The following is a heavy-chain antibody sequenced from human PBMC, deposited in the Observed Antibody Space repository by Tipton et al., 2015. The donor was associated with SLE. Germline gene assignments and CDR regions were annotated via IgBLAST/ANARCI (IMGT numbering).Heavy chain of an antibody. V-gene: IGHV3-43*01. J-gene: IGHJ3*02. CDR3: AKDICRGDCYPSTAFDI. Sequence: GSLRLSCAASGFSFDDYIMNWVRQAPGKGLEWVSLISWDGGNTYYSDSVKGRFTISRDNSKNSLYLQMNNLRTEDTALYYCAKDICRGDCYPSTAFDIWGQGTMVTVSS. CDR1: GFSFDDYI. CDR2: ISWDGGNT. D-gene: IGHD2-21*02.